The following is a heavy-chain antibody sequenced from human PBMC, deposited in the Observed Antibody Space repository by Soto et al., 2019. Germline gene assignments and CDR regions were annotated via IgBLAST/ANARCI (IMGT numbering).Heavy chain of an antibody. CDR1: GGPCTRHG. J-gene: IGHJ4*02. V-gene: IGHV3-21*06. Sequence: GVLLRDWWAAAGGPCTRHGRNWVSKDQGKGLEWVSSISSTTNYIYYGDSMKGRFTISRDNAKNSLYLEMNSLRAEDTAVYYCASESEDLTSIFDFLRQGTLVTVSS. CDR2: ISSTTNYI. CDR3: ASESEDLTSIFDF.